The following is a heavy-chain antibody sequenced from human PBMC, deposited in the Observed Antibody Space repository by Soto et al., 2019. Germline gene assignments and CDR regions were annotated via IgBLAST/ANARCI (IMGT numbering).Heavy chain of an antibody. V-gene: IGHV3-30*03. CDR1: GFTFSGYD. J-gene: IGHJ4*02. CDR2: ISFDGSNK. CDR3: ARGYYPAGSDNLGGY. Sequence: QVQLVESGGGVVQPGRSLRLSCAASGFTFSGYDMHWVRQAPGKGLDWVSAISFDGSNKFYADSVKGRFTISRDNSKNTLSLQINSLRPDDTAVYYCARGYYPAGSDNLGGYWGQGTLVTVSS. D-gene: IGHD3-10*01.